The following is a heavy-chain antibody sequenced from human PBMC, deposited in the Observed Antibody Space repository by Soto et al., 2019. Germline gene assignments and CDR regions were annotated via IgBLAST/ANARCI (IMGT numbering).Heavy chain of an antibody. J-gene: IGHJ2*01. D-gene: IGHD3-10*01. CDR1: GFTFSSYA. Sequence: GGSLILSCAASGFTFSSYAMSWVSQAPGKGLEWVSAISGSGGSTYYADSVKGRFTISRDNSKNTLYLQMNSLRAEDTAVYYCKIRSGSYYKYWYFDLWGRGTLVTVSS. CDR3: KIRSGSYYKYWYFDL. CDR2: ISGSGGST. V-gene: IGHV3-23*01.